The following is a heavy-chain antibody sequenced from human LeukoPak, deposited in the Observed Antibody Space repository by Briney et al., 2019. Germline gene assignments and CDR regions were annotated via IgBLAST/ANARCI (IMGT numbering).Heavy chain of an antibody. CDR3: ARVTIAAAGYYYMDV. CDR2: IYSSGST. J-gene: IGHJ6*03. V-gene: IGHV4-61*02. D-gene: IGHD6-13*01. CDR1: GGSISSGSYH. Sequence: SETLSLTCTVSGGSISSGSYHWRWIRQPAGKGLDWIGRIYSSGSTNYNPSLKSRVTISVDTSKNQFSLKLSSVTAGDTAVYYCARVTIAAAGYYYMDVWGKGTTVTVSS.